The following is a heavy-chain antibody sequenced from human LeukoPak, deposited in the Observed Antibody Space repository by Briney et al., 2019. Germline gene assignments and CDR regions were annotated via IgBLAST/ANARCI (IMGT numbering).Heavy chain of an antibody. D-gene: IGHD1-26*01. Sequence: GESLRLSCAASGFTFSSYSMNWVRQAPGKGLEWVGLIKYDASDEYYADSVKGRFTISRDDSRNTLYLQMTSLRAEDTAVYYCARGQSVGWEIGVCDFWGQGSLVTVSS. J-gene: IGHJ4*02. CDR2: IKYDASDE. CDR1: GFTFSSYS. CDR3: ARGQSVGWEIGVCDF. V-gene: IGHV3-33*08.